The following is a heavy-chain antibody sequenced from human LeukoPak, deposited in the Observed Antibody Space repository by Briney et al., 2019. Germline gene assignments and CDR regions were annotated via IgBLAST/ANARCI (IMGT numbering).Heavy chain of an antibody. V-gene: IGHV4-61*02. CDR2: IYTSGST. D-gene: IGHD3-22*01. J-gene: IGHJ4*02. Sequence: SETLSLTCTVSGGSISSGSYYWSWIRQPAGRGLEWIGRIYTSGSTNYNPSLKSRVTISVDTSKNQFSLKLSPVTAADTAVYYCARGRNIYYYDSSGYFDSWGQGTLVTVSS. CDR3: ARGRNIYYYDSSGYFDS. CDR1: GGSISSGSYY.